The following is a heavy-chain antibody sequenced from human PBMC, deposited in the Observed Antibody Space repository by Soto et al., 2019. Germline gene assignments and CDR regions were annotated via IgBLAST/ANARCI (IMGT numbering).Heavy chain of an antibody. D-gene: IGHD4-17*01. J-gene: IGHJ6*03. V-gene: IGHV3-33*01. Sequence: QVQLVESGERVVQPGMSLRRSCAASGFTFSSYGMHWVRQAPGKGLEWRAVIWDDGSNKYYAASVEGRFTICRDNSLNTRYLQRNSLRGEETAVYYCASAMQGTIDYGYYGWYYYYIDVSGKGTTVTVCS. CDR1: GFTFSSYG. CDR2: IWDDGSNK. CDR3: ASAMQGTIDYGYYGWYYYYIDV.